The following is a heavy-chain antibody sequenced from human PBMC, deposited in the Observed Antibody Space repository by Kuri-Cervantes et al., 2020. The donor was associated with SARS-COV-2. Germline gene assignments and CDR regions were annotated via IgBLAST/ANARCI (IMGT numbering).Heavy chain of an antibody. V-gene: IGHV3-23*01. J-gene: IGHJ4*02. Sequence: GGSLRLSCTASGFTLSTYAFSWVRQAPGKGLEWVSFISGTGFNTDYAASVKGRFTVSRDNSKNTLYLQMNSLRAEDTAVYYCASGILYRWEGYFDYWGQGTLVTVSS. CDR1: GFTLSTYA. D-gene: IGHD2-15*01. CDR3: ASGILYRWEGYFDY. CDR2: ISGTGFNT.